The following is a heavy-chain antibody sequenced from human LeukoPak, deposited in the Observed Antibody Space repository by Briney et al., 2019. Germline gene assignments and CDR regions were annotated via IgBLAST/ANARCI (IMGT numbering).Heavy chain of an antibody. Sequence: KPSETLSLTCAVYGVSFSGYYWSWIRQPPGKGLEWIGEINHSGSTNYNPSLKSRVTISVDTSKNQFSLKLSSVTAADTAVYYCASQAWGMDVWGQGTTVTVSS. J-gene: IGHJ6*02. CDR1: GVSFSGYY. V-gene: IGHV4-34*01. CDR3: ASQAWGMDV. CDR2: INHSGST.